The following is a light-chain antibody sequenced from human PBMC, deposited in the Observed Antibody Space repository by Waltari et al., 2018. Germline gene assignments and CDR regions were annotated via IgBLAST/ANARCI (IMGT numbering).Light chain of an antibody. Sequence: QSALTQPRSVSGSPGQSVTIACTGTSRNVGGYDFVSWYQQNPGKAPKLMIYDVNMRPSGVPVRFSGSKSGNTASLSISGLQAEDEADYYCCSYEGSYSMVFGGGTRLTVL. CDR3: CSYEGSYSMV. V-gene: IGLV2-11*01. J-gene: IGLJ2*01. CDR2: DVN. CDR1: SRNVGGYDF.